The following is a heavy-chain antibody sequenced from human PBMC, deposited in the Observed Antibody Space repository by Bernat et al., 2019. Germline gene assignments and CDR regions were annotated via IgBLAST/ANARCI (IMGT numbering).Heavy chain of an antibody. CDR2: INHSGST. CDR1: GASITSSNW. Sequence: QVQLQESGPGLVKPSGTLSLTCAVSGASITSSNWWSWVRQPPGKGLEWIGEINHSGSTNYNPSLKSRVTISVDTSKNQFSLKLSSVTAADTAVYYCARDSSMPMDVWGQGTTVTVSS. D-gene: IGHD2/OR15-2a*01. J-gene: IGHJ6*02. CDR3: ARDSSMPMDV. V-gene: IGHV4-4*02.